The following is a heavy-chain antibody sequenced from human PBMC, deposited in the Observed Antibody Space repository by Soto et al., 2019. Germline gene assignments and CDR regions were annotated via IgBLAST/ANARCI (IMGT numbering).Heavy chain of an antibody. CDR3: AGTTSHQWYYMDV. V-gene: IGHV6-1*01. J-gene: IGHJ6*03. D-gene: IGHD1-7*01. CDR1: GDSVSINSAA. CDR2: TYYSSRWYN. Sequence: QVQLQESGPGLVKPSQTLSLTCAISGDSVSINSAAWNWVRLSPSRGLEWLARTYYSSRWYNDYAVSVRSRIAVNPDTSKNQFSLQLTSVPPEDTAVYYCAGTTSHQWYYMDVWCKGTTVTVSS.